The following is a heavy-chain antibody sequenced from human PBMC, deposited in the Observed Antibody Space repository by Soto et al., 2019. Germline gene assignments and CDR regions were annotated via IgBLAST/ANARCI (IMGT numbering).Heavy chain of an antibody. CDR2: IYYSGST. D-gene: IGHD3-10*01. Sequence: SETLSLTCTVSGGSISSGGYYWSWIRQHPGKGLEWIGYIYYSGSTYYNPSLKSRVTISVDTSKNQFSLKLSSVTAADTAVYYCARRLLLWSRHLGDWFDPWGQGTLVTVPQ. CDR1: GGSISSGGYY. J-gene: IGHJ5*02. CDR3: ARRLLLWSRHLGDWFDP. V-gene: IGHV4-31*03.